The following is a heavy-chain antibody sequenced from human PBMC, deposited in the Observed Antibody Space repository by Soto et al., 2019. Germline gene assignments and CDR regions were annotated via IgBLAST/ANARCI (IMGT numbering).Heavy chain of an antibody. J-gene: IGHJ5*01. Sequence: QVQLVQSGAEVKTPGASVKVSCKASGYTFASYDINWVRQAPGQGLEWMGWMNPNSGNTGYAQKFQCRLTMTGDTALSIAHMEMSSMRNEDTAVYYCARSDGYNFNWLDSWGQGTLVTVSA. CDR3: ARSDGYNFNWLDS. V-gene: IGHV1-8*01. D-gene: IGHD2-21*01. CDR1: GYTFASYD. CDR2: MNPNSGNT.